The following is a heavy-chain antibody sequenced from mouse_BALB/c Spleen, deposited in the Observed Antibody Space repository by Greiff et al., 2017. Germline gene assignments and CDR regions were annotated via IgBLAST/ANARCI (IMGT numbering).Heavy chain of an antibody. D-gene: IGHD3-2*01. J-gene: IGHJ2*01. CDR3: ARETAGATYFDY. CDR2: IWAGGST. Sequence: QVQLKQSGPGLVAPSQSLSISCTVSGFSLTSYGVHWVRQPPGKGLEWLGVIWAGGSTNYNSALMSRLSISKDNSKSQVFLKMNSLQTDDTAMYYCARETAGATYFDYWGQGTTLTVSS. V-gene: IGHV2-9*02. CDR1: GFSLTSYG.